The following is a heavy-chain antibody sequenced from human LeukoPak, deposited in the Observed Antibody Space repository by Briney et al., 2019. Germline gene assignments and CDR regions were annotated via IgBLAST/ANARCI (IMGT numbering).Heavy chain of an antibody. CDR1: GGTFSSYA. CDR2: IIPILGMA. CDR3: ARDRDIVATITGFNWFDP. V-gene: IGHV1-69*04. Sequence: ASVKVSCKASGGTFSSYAISWVRQAPGQGLEWMGRIIPILGMANYAQKFQGRVTITADKSTSTAYMELSSLRSEDTAVYYCARDRDIVATITGFNWFDPWGQGTLVTVSS. D-gene: IGHD5-12*01. J-gene: IGHJ5*02.